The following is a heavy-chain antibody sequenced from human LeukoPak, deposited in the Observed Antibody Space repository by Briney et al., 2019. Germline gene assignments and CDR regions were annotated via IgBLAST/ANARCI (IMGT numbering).Heavy chain of an antibody. D-gene: IGHD6-13*01. CDR3: ARRSNPYSSSWYFDY. CDR2: IYPGDSDT. V-gene: IGHV5-51*01. CDR1: GYSFTSYW. Sequence: GESLKISCKGSGYSFTSYWIGWVCQMPGKGLEWMGIIYPGDSDTRYSPSFQGQVTISADKSISTAYLQWSSLKASDTAMYYCARRSNPYSSSWYFDYWGQGTLVTVSS. J-gene: IGHJ4*02.